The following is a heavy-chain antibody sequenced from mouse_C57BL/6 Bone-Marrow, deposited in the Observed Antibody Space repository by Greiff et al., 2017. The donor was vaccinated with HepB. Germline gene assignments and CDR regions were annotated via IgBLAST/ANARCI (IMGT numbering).Heavy chain of an antibody. CDR3: ASYGGRYFDV. CDR2: IDPSDSET. V-gene: IGHV1-52*01. Sequence: VQLQQPGAELVRPGSSVKLSCKASGYTFTSYWMHWVKQRPIQGLEWIGNIDPSDSETNYNQKFKDKATLTVDKSASTAYMQLSSLTSEDSAVYYCASYGGRYFDVWGTGTTVTVSS. J-gene: IGHJ1*03. D-gene: IGHD1-1*01. CDR1: GYTFTSYW.